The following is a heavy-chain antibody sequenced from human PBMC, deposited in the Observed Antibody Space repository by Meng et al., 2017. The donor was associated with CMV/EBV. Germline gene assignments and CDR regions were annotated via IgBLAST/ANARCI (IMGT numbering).Heavy chain of an antibody. D-gene: IGHD6-6*01. V-gene: IGHV4-34*01. J-gene: IGHJ3*02. Sequence: GSLRLSCAVYGGSFSGYYWSWIRQPPGKGLEWIGEINHSGSTNYNPSLKSRVTISVDTSKNQFSLKLSSVTAADTAVYYCARRPSIAARPWPFDIWGQGTMVTVSS. CDR3: ARRPSIAARPWPFDI. CDR2: INHSGST. CDR1: GGSFSGYY.